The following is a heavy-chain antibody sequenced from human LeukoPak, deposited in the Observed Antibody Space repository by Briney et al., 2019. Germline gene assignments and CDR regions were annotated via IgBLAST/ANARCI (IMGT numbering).Heavy chain of an antibody. Sequence: GGSLRLSCAASGFTFSSYAMSWVRHAPGKGLEWVSAISGSGGSTYYADSVKGRFTISRDDAKNTLYLQMNSLRAEDTAVYYCVKDQGIAAAGTDGPDYWGQGTLVSVSS. J-gene: IGHJ4*02. V-gene: IGHV3-23*01. D-gene: IGHD6-13*01. CDR3: VKDQGIAAAGTDGPDY. CDR2: ISGSGGST. CDR1: GFTFSSYA.